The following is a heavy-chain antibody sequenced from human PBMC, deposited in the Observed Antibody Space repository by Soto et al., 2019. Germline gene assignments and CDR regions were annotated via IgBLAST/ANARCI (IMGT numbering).Heavy chain of an antibody. CDR2: IWYDGSNK. V-gene: IGHV3-33*01. CDR1: GFTFSSYG. CDR3: ASSIVGATRYYYYYYGMDV. D-gene: IGHD1-26*01. J-gene: IGHJ6*02. Sequence: HPGGSLRLSCAASGFTFSSYGMHWVRQAPGKGLEWVAVIWYDGSNKYYADSVKGRFTISRDNSKNTLYLQMNSLRAEDTAVYYCASSIVGATRYYYYYYGMDVWGQGTTVTVSS.